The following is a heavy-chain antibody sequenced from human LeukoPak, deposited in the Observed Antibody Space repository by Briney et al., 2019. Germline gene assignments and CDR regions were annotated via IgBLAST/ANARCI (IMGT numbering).Heavy chain of an antibody. CDR1: GGSISSSSYY. D-gene: IGHD3-10*01. Sequence: PSETLSLTCTVSGGSISSSSYYWGWIRQPPGKGLEWIGSIYYSGSTYYNPSLKSRVNISSDTSKNQFSLNLSSVTAADTAVYYCARYGSGSFDWGQGTLVTVSS. CDR2: IYYSGST. V-gene: IGHV4-39*07. CDR3: ARYGSGSFD. J-gene: IGHJ4*02.